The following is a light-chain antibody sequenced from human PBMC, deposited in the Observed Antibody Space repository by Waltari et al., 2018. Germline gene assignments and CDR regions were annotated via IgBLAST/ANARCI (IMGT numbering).Light chain of an antibody. CDR3: CSFRGGDSFV. J-gene: IGLJ1*01. CDR2: DVT. Sequence: QSALTQPASVSGSPGQSITISCIGTTRDIGAYYYVSWYQQFPGKAPKLIIYDVTKRPSGISGRFSGSKSGNTASLTISGLQAEDEGDYYCCSFRGGDSFVFGTGTRVTVV. CDR1: TRDIGAYYY. V-gene: IGLV2-14*03.